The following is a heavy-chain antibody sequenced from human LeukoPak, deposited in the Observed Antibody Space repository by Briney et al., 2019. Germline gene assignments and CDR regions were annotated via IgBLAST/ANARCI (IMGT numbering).Heavy chain of an antibody. CDR3: ARGRGYSGYDDFRY. CDR2: IKQDGSEK. Sequence: PGRSLRLSCAASGFTFSSYWMSWVRQAPGKGLEWVANIKQDGSEKYYVDSVKGRFTISRDNAKTSLYLQMNSLRAEDTAVYYCARGRGYSGYDDFRYWGQGTLVTVSS. V-gene: IGHV3-7*04. CDR1: GFTFSSYW. D-gene: IGHD5-12*01. J-gene: IGHJ4*02.